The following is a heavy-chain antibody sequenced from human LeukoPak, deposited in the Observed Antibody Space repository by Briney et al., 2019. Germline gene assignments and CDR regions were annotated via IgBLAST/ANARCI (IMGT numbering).Heavy chain of an antibody. D-gene: IGHD5-18*01. CDR2: ISGSGGST. CDR3: AKYGKQLWLLGTYDY. CDR1: GFTFSSYA. J-gene: IGHJ4*02. Sequence: GGSLRLSCAASGFTFSSYAMSWVRQAPGKGLEWVSAISGSGGSTYYADSVKGRFTISRDNSKNTLYLQMNSLRAEDTAVYYCAKYGKQLWLLGTYDYWGQGTLVTVSS. V-gene: IGHV3-23*01.